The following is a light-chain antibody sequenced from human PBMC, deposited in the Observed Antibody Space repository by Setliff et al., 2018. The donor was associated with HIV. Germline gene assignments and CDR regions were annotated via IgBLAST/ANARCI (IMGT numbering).Light chain of an antibody. Sequence: QSVLTQPPSVSGAPGQRVTISCTGSSSNIGAGYDVHWYQQLPGTAPKLLIYGNNNGPSGAPDRFSGSKSGTSASPAITGFQAEDEADYYCQSYDSSLSGYVFGTGTKVTVL. V-gene: IGLV1-40*01. CDR2: GNN. J-gene: IGLJ1*01. CDR1: SSNIGAGYD. CDR3: QSYDSSLSGYV.